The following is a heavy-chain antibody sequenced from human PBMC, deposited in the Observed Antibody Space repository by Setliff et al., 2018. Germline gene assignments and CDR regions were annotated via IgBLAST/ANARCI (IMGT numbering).Heavy chain of an antibody. Sequence: PGESLKISCKGSGYSFTSDWIGWVRQMPGKGLEWMGIVYPGDSDTRYSPSFQGQVTISTDRSISTAYLQWSSLKASNTAMYYCARALASAGTVFFDYWGQGTLVTVSS. CDR2: VYPGDSDT. V-gene: IGHV5-51*01. J-gene: IGHJ4*02. CDR3: ARALASAGTVFFDY. CDR1: GYSFTSDW. D-gene: IGHD6-13*01.